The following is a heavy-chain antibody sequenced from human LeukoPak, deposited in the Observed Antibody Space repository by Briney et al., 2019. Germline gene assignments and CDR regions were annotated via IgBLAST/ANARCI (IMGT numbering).Heavy chain of an antibody. V-gene: IGHV1-2*02. CDR1: GYTFTGYY. D-gene: IGHD3-16*01. CDR3: ARVQFGEYNWFDP. CDR2: INPNSGGT. J-gene: IGHJ5*02. Sequence: GASVKVSCKASGYTFTGYYMHWVRQAPGQGLEWMGWINPNSGGTNYAQKFQGRVTMTRDTSISTAYMELSRLRSDDTAVYYCARVQFGEYNWFDPWGQGTLVTVSS.